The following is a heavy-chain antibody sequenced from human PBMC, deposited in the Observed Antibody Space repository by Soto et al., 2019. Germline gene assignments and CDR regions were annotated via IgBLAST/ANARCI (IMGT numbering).Heavy chain of an antibody. Sequence: SETLSLTSTVSGVSISHFYWSWIRQSPGKGLEWLGYIYDSGSTSYNPSLKSRVTMSMDTSKTQFSLNLSSVTAADTAVYFCAASYYAILTSHFDFDIWGHGTMVT. CDR3: AASYYAILTSHFDFDI. D-gene: IGHD3-9*01. V-gene: IGHV4-59*01. CDR2: IYDSGST. CDR1: GVSISHFY. J-gene: IGHJ3*02.